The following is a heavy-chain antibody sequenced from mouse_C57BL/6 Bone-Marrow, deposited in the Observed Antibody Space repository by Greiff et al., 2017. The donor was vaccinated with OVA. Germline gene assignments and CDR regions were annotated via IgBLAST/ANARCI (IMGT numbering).Heavy chain of an antibody. CDR1: GFSFNTYA. Sequence: EVQLVESGGGLVQPKGSLKLSCAASGFSFNTYAMNWVRQAPGKGLEWVARIRSKSNNYATYYADSVKDRFTISRDDSESMLYLQMNNLKTEDTAMYYCVRHNYGSSWYFDVWGTGTTVTVSS. D-gene: IGHD1-1*01. CDR2: IRSKSNNYAT. J-gene: IGHJ1*03. CDR3: VRHNYGSSWYFDV. V-gene: IGHV10-1*01.